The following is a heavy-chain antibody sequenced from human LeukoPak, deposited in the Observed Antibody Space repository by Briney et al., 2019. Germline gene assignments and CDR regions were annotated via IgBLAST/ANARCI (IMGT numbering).Heavy chain of an antibody. CDR1: GFTFSSYE. D-gene: IGHD3-22*01. CDR3: ARDLGYDYYDSSGYENWFDP. V-gene: IGHV3-30-3*01. CDR2: ISYDGSNK. J-gene: IGHJ5*02. Sequence: GGSLRLSCAASGFTFSSYEMNWVRQAPGKGLEWVAVISYDGSNKYYADSVKGRFTISRDNSKNTLYLQMNSLRAEDTAVYYCARDLGYDYYDSSGYENWFDPWGQGTLVTVSS.